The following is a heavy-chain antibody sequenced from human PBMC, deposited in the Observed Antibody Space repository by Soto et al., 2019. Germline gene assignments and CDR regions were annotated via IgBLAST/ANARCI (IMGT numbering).Heavy chain of an antibody. CDR3: AREGPQHYYYYYYMDV. Sequence: ASVKFSCKASGYTFTGYGISWVRQAPGQGLEWMGWISAYNGNTNYAQKLQGRVTMTTDTSTSTAYMELRSLRSDDTAVYYCAREGPQHYYYYYYMDVWGKGTTVTVSS. CDR2: ISAYNGNT. J-gene: IGHJ6*03. CDR1: GYTFTGYG. V-gene: IGHV1-18*01.